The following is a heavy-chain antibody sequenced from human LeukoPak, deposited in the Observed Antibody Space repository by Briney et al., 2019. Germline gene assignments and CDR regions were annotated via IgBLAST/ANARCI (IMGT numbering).Heavy chain of an antibody. J-gene: IGHJ5*02. D-gene: IGHD2-2*01. Sequence: ATVKVSCKASGGTFSSYAISWVRQAPGQGLEWMGGIIPIFGTANYAQKFQGRVTITADESTSTAYMELSSLRSEDTAVYYCARDRRCSSTSCYNWFDPWGQGTLVTVFS. CDR2: IIPIFGTA. CDR1: GGTFSSYA. V-gene: IGHV1-69*13. CDR3: ARDRRCSSTSCYNWFDP.